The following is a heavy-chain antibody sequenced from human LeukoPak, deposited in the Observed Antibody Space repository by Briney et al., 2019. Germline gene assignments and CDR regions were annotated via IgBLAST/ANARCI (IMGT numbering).Heavy chain of an antibody. Sequence: GASVKVSCKASGYTFTSYDINWVRQATGQGLEWMGWMNPNSGNTGYAQKFQGRVTMTRDTSISTAYMELSRLRSDDTAVYYCARDPDYGSGSYPQPNWFDPWGQGTLVTVSS. D-gene: IGHD3-10*01. CDR2: MNPNSGNT. CDR1: GYTFTSYD. V-gene: IGHV1-8*01. CDR3: ARDPDYGSGSYPQPNWFDP. J-gene: IGHJ5*02.